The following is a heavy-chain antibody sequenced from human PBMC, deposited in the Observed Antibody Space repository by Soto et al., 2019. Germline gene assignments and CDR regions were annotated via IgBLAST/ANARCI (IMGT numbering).Heavy chain of an antibody. CDR3: AKVGGSGGAFDI. Sequence: GGSLRLSCVASGFTFSIYDMHWVRQATGKGLEWVSAIGLAGETYYSGSVKGRFTISRENAKNSLYLQMNSLRVEDTAVYYCAKVGGSGGAFDIWGQGTMVTVSS. D-gene: IGHD6-25*01. CDR1: GFTFSIYD. CDR2: IGLAGET. J-gene: IGHJ3*02. V-gene: IGHV3-13*01.